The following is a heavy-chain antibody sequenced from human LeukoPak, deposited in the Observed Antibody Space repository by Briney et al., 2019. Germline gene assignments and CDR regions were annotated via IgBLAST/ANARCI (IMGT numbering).Heavy chain of an antibody. V-gene: IGHV1-2*02. CDR3: ARDDGYSSSWYDY. CDR2: INPNSGGT. D-gene: IGHD6-13*01. J-gene: IGHJ4*02. CDR1: GYTFTGYY. Sequence: ASVKVSCKASGYTFTGYYMHWVRQAPGQGLEWMGWINPNSGGTNYAQKFQGRVTMTRDMSISTAYMELSRLRSDDTAVYYCARDDGYSSSWYDYWGQGTLVTVSS.